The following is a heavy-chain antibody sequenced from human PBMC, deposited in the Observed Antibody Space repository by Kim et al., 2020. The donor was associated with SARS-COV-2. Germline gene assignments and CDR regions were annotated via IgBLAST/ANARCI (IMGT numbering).Heavy chain of an antibody. CDR3: ARDWGSSSWYERGDFDY. CDR2: ISAYNGNT. V-gene: IGHV1-18*04. CDR1: GYTFTSYG. Sequence: ASVKVSCKASGYTFTSYGISWVRQAPGQGLEWMGWISAYNGNTNYAQKLQGRVTMTTDTSTSTAYMELRSLRSDDTAVYYCARDWGSSSWYERGDFDYWGQGTLVTVSS. D-gene: IGHD6-13*01. J-gene: IGHJ4*02.